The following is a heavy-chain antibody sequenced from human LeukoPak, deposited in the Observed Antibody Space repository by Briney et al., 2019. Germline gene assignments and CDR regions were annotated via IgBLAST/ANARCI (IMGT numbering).Heavy chain of an antibody. J-gene: IGHJ4*02. CDR1: GFTFSSYS. CDR2: IDSSSVSI. CDR3: ARGRASGSFIIDY. D-gene: IGHD3-10*01. Sequence: GGSLRFSCAASGFTFSSYSMNWVRLAPGKGLEWLSFIDSSSVSIHYADSVKGRFTISRDNARNSLYLQMNSLRAEDTAIYYCARGRASGSFIIDYWGQGTLVTVSS. V-gene: IGHV3-48*01.